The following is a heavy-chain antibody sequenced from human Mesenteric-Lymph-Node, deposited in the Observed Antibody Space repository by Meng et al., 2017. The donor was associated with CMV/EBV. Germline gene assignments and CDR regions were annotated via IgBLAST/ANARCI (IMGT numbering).Heavy chain of an antibody. CDR3: ARDLRYYYDSSGSN. Sequence: GGSLRLSCAASGFTFSNYWMSWVRQAPGKGLEWVANIKQDGSDKYYVDSVKGRFTISRDNAKDSLYLQMNSLRAEDTAMYYCARDLRYYYDSSGSNWGQGTLVTVSS. CDR2: IKQDGSDK. V-gene: IGHV3-7*01. D-gene: IGHD3-22*01. CDR1: GFTFSNYW. J-gene: IGHJ4*02.